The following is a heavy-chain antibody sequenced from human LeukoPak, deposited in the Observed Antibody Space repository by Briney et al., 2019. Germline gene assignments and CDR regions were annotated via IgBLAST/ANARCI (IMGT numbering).Heavy chain of an antibody. J-gene: IGHJ4*02. D-gene: IGHD3-3*01. CDR2: IKGDGIST. CDR3: AKDHYWSIDY. CDR1: GFMFSSNW. V-gene: IGHV3-74*01. Sequence: GGSLRLSCAASGFMFSSNWMSWVRHAPGQGLVWVSRIKGDGISTNYADSVKGRFTISRDIAKNALYLQMNSLRAEDTGVYYCAKDHYWSIDYWGRGTLVTVSS.